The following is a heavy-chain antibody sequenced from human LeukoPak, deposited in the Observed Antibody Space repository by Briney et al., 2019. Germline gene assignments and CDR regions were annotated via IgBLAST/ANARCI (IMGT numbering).Heavy chain of an antibody. CDR2: ISYDGSNK. J-gene: IGHJ4*02. Sequence: GGSLRLSCAASGFAFSSYGMHWVRQAPGKGREWVADISYDGSNKYYADSVNGRFTISRDNSKNTLYLQMNSLRAEDTAVYYCAKTGIVGATQYYFDYWGQGTLVTVSS. CDR1: GFAFSSYG. D-gene: IGHD1-26*01. CDR3: AKTGIVGATQYYFDY. V-gene: IGHV3-30*18.